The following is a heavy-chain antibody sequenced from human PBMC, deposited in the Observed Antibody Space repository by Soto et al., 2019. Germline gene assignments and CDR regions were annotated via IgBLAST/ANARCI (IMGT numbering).Heavy chain of an antibody. CDR1: GFTFSSYA. V-gene: IGHV3-23*01. CDR2: ITLSGGTR. Sequence: EVQLLESGGGLVQPGGSLRLSCAPSGFTFSSYAMNWVRQAPGKGLEWDAAITLSGGTRYYTDSVKGRFTISRDNSKNTLYLQMNSLRAEDTAIYYCAKGPLGAVAGTERYFDSWGQGTLVTVSS. CDR3: AKGPLGAVAGTERYFDS. J-gene: IGHJ4*02. D-gene: IGHD6-19*01.